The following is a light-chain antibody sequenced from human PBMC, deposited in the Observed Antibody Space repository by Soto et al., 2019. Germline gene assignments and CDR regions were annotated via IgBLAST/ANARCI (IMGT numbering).Light chain of an antibody. J-gene: IGLJ2*01. CDR1: SSDVGDYNY. V-gene: IGLV2-14*01. CDR3: SSYTSTNTLV. Sequence: QSALTQPAYVSGSRGQSITISCTGTSSDVGDYNYVSWYQQHPGKAPKLIIYGVSNRPSGISNRFSGSKSGNTASLTISGLQAEDEADYYCSSYTSTNTLVFGGGTKLTGL. CDR2: GVS.